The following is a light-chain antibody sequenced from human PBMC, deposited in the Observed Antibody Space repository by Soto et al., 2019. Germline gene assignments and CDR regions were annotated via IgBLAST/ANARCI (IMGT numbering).Light chain of an antibody. CDR1: NSNIENNF. Sequence: QSVLSQPPSLSAAPGQKVTISCYGSNSNIENNFVSWFRQFPGAAPGLLIFDNSNRPSGIPDRFSGSKSGSSATLAISGLQAGDEAHYYCGTWDSSLSAVVFGTGTKLTVL. V-gene: IGLV1-51*01. J-gene: IGLJ3*02. CDR2: DNS. CDR3: GTWDSSLSAVV.